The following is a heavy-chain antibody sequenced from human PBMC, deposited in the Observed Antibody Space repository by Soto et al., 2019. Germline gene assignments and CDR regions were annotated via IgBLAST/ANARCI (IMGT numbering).Heavy chain of an antibody. J-gene: IGHJ6*02. V-gene: IGHV3-9*01. CDR2: ISWNSGAI. CDR1: GFTFEDYA. D-gene: IGHD3-16*02. Sequence: PGGSLRLSCAASGFTFEDYAMHWVRQGPGKGLEWVSGISWNSGAIGYADSVKGRFTISRDNAKNFLYLQMNSLRAEDTALYYCTKDTDRTYYYGMDVWGQGTTVTVSS. CDR3: TKDTDRTYYYGMDV.